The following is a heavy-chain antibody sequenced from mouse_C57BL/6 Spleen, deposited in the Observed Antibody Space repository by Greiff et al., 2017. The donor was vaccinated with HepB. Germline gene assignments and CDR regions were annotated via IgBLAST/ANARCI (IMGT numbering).Heavy chain of an antibody. CDR1: GFTFSSYG. D-gene: IGHD2-4*01. Sequence: EVMLVESGGDLVKPGGSLKLSCAASGFTFSSYGMSWVRQTPDKRLEWVATISSGGSYTYYPDSVKGRFTISRDNAKNTLYLQMSSLKSEDTAMYYCAGQRYDYDDWYFDVWGTGTTVTVAS. V-gene: IGHV5-6*01. CDR2: ISSGGSYT. CDR3: AGQRYDYDDWYFDV. J-gene: IGHJ1*03.